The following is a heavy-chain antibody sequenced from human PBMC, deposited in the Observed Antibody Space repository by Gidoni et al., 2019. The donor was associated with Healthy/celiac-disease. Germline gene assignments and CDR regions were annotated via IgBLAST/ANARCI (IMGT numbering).Heavy chain of an antibody. CDR3: AKGHYDILTGYLPTDY. D-gene: IGHD3-9*01. J-gene: IGHJ4*02. V-gene: IGHV3-23*01. CDR2: ISGSGGST. Sequence: EVQLLESGGGLVQPGGSLRLSCAASGFTFSSYAMSWVRQAPGKGLEWVSAISGSGGSTYYADSVKGRFTISRDNSKNTLYLQMNSLRAEDTAVYYCAKGHYDILTGYLPTDYWGQGTLVTVSS. CDR1: GFTFSSYA.